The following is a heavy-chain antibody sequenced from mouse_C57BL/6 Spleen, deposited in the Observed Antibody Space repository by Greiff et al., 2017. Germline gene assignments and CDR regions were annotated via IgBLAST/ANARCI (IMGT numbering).Heavy chain of an antibody. CDR2: ILPGSGST. CDR3: ALYYSNSYYAMDY. D-gene: IGHD2-5*01. Sequence: KPGHGLERIGAILPGSGSTNYNEKFKGKATFTADTSSNTAYMQLSSLTTEDAAIYYCALYYSNSYYAMDYWGQGTSVTVSS. V-gene: IGHV1-9*01. J-gene: IGHJ4*01.